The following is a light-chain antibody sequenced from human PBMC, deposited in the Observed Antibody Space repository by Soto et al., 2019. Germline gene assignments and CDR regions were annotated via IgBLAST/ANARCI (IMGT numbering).Light chain of an antibody. CDR3: QQSYSTRLT. Sequence: DIQMTQSPSSLSASVGDRVTITCRASQSISSYLNWYQQKPGKAPKLLIYAASSLQSGVPSRFSGRGSGTEFTLTISSLQPEDFATYYCQQSYSTRLTFGGGTKVEIK. CDR2: AAS. CDR1: QSISSY. J-gene: IGKJ4*01. V-gene: IGKV1-39*01.